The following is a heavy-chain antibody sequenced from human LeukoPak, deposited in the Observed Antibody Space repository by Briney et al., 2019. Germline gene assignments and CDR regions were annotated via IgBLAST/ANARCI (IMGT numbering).Heavy chain of an antibody. V-gene: IGHV3-43D*03. CDR3: AKGSFPTGYYYYMDV. CDR2: ISWDGGST. Sequence: GGSLRLSCAASGFTFDDYAMHWVRQAPGKGLEWVSLISWDGGSTYYADSVKGRFTISGDNSKNSLYLQMNSLRAEDTALYYCAKGSFPTGYYYYMDVWGKGTTVTVSS. J-gene: IGHJ6*03. D-gene: IGHD1-1*01. CDR1: GFTFDDYA.